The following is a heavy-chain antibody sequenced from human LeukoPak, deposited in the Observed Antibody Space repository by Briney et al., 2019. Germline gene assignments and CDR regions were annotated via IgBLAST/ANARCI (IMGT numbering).Heavy chain of an antibody. CDR1: GGSISSYY. CDR2: IYYSGST. D-gene: IGHD5-12*01. Sequence: SETLSLTCTVSGGSISSYYWSWIRQPPGKGLEWIGYIYYSGSTNYNPSLKSRVTISVDTSKNQFSLKLSSVTAADTAVYYCARVDSGYDRGYYYYYMDVWGKGTTVTISS. J-gene: IGHJ6*03. V-gene: IGHV4-59*01. CDR3: ARVDSGYDRGYYYYYMDV.